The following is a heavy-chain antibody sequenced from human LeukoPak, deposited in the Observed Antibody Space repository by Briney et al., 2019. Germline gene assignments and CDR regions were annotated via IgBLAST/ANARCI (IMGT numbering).Heavy chain of an antibody. D-gene: IGHD3-10*01. CDR1: GFTFSSYS. CDR2: ISNSSSTI. V-gene: IGHV3-48*01. CDR3: ATPLWFGELLDD. J-gene: IGHJ4*02. Sequence: PGGSLRLSCTASGFTFSSYSMNWVGQAPGKGLEWVSYISNSSSTIYYADSVNGRFTISRDNAKNSLYLQMNSLRAEDTAVYYCATPLWFGELLDDWGQGTLVTVSS.